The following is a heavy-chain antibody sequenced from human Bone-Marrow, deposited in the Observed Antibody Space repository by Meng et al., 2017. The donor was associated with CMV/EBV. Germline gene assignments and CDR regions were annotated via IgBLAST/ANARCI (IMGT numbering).Heavy chain of an antibody. V-gene: IGHV3-21*01. CDR3: AKCSPGYSSSCPSDY. CDR2: ISSSSTYI. CDR1: GFRFNDYS. Sequence: GESLKISCAASGFRFNDYSMNWVRQAPGKGLEWVSSISSSSTYIYYADSVKGRFTISRDNAKNTLYLQMNSLRAEDTAVYYCAKCSPGYSSSCPSDYWGQGTLVTVSS. J-gene: IGHJ4*02. D-gene: IGHD6-13*01.